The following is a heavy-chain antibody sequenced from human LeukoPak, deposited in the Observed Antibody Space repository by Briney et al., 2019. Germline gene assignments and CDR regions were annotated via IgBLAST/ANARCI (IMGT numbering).Heavy chain of an antibody. V-gene: IGHV3-30*18. J-gene: IGHJ4*02. CDR3: AKDWGSSPLDY. CDR2: ISYDGSNK. Sequence: GRSLRLSCAASGFTFSSYVMHWVRQAPGKGLEGVAVISYDGSNKYYADSVKGRFTISRDNPKNTLYLQMNSLRAEDTAVYYCAKDWGSSPLDYWGQGTLVTVSS. D-gene: IGHD3-16*01. CDR1: GFTFSSYV.